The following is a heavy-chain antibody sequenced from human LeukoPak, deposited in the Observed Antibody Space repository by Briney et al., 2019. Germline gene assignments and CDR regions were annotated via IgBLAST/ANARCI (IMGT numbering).Heavy chain of an antibody. D-gene: IGHD4-11*01. CDR2: ISSNGGST. Sequence: GGSLRLSCAASGFTFSTFWMNWVRQAPGKGLEYVPAISSNGGSTYYADSVKGRFTISRDNSKNTLYLQMSSLRAEDTAVYYCVKVNSNYFDYWGQGTLVTVSS. V-gene: IGHV3-64D*09. CDR3: VKVNSNYFDY. J-gene: IGHJ4*02. CDR1: GFTFSTFW.